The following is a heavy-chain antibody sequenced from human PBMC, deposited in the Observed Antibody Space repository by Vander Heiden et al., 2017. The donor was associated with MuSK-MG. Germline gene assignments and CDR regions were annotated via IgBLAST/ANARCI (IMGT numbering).Heavy chain of an antibody. D-gene: IGHD4-4*01. CDR2: IYHSGST. Sequence: QLQLQESGSGLVKPSQTLSLTCAVSGGSISSGGYSWSWLRQPPGKGLEWIGYIYHSGSTYYNPSLKSRVTISVDRSKNQFSLKLSSVTAADTAVYYCARTVGDYSRVMGWFDPWGQGTLVTVSS. CDR1: GGSISSGGYS. J-gene: IGHJ5*02. CDR3: ARTVGDYSRVMGWFDP. V-gene: IGHV4-30-2*01.